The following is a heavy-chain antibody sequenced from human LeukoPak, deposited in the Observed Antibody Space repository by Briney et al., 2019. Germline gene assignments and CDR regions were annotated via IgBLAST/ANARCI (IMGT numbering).Heavy chain of an antibody. CDR3: AKEHRSESYYILPDY. CDR1: GFTFTRYG. J-gene: IGHJ4*02. D-gene: IGHD3-10*01. Sequence: GWSLRLSCAASGFTFTRYGIHWVRKAPGKGLEWVAIIWYDETTKYYADSVRGRFIISRDNSKNTVSLQMNSMSAEDATFYYRAKEHRSESYYILPDYWGQGTLVSVSS. V-gene: IGHV3-33*06. CDR2: IWYDETTK.